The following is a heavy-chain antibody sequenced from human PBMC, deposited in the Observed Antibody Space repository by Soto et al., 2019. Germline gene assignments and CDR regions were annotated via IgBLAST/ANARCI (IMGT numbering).Heavy chain of an antibody. CDR1: GFTFSSFG. J-gene: IGHJ6*02. V-gene: IGHV3-30*18. D-gene: IGHD3-10*01. CDR2: ISYDGGHQ. CDR3: AKVRVRGFGALSDMDV. Sequence: QVQLLESGGGVVQPGRSLRLSCSPSGFTFSSFGMHWVRQAPGKGLEWVALISYDGGHQYYADSVKGRFTIARDSSKNMLYLQMNSLRADDTAVYYCAKVRVRGFGALSDMDVWGQGTTVTVSS.